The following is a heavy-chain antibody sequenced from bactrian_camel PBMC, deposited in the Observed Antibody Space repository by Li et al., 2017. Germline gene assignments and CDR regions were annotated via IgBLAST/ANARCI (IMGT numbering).Heavy chain of an antibody. D-gene: IGHD5*01. Sequence: HVQLVESGGGSVQVGGSLRLSCAASGYTRSRMCMGWFCQAPGTEREGVATVYTGGGSTYYSDSVKGRFTISYDKAKNTVYLQMNAMKPEDTAMYYCAAGDTFCGLLRRQYSAWGQGTQVTVS. CDR1: GYTRSRMC. CDR3: AAGDTFCGLLRRQYSA. J-gene: IGHJ6*01. V-gene: IGHV3S1*01. CDR2: VYTGGGST.